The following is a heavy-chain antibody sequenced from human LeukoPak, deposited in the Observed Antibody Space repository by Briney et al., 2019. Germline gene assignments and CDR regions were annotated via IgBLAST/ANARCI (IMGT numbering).Heavy chain of an antibody. CDR2: INDSGST. V-gene: IGHV4-34*01. J-gene: IGHJ4*02. D-gene: IGHD4-17*01. CDR1: GGSFSGYY. CDR3: ARTGPMTTEGYFDY. Sequence: SETLSLTCAVYGGSFSGYYWSWIRQSPGQGLEWIGEINDSGSTNYNPSLKSRVTISVDTSKNQFSLKLTSVTAADTAVYYCARTGPMTTEGYFDYWGQGTLVTVSS.